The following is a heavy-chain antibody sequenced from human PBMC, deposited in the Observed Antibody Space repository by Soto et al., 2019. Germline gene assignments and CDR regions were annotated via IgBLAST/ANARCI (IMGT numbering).Heavy chain of an antibody. D-gene: IGHD1-7*01. J-gene: IGHJ5*02. CDR1: GYNFTSYG. CDR2: ISVYNGNT. CDR3: ARDRGYNWNYGWFDP. Sequence: QVQLVQSGAEVKKPGASVKVSCKASGYNFTSYGISWVRQATGQGLEWMGWISVYNGNTNYAQKLQGRVTMTTDTSTSTVYMELRSLRSDDTAVYYCARDRGYNWNYGWFDPWGQGTLVTVSS. V-gene: IGHV1-18*01.